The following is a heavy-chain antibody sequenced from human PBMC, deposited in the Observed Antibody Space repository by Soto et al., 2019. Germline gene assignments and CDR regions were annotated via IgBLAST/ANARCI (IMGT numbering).Heavy chain of an antibody. Sequence: PSETLSLTCTVSGDSITGSYWSWIRQPPGKTLEWIGYIYHSGTTTYNPSLKSRVSISVDTSKNQFSLRLTSVIAADTAVHYCARDMPYAAGSLAGCDYWGQGILVTVSS. CDR1: GDSITGSY. CDR3: ARDMPYAAGSLAGCDY. D-gene: IGHD1-26*01. CDR2: IYHSGTT. V-gene: IGHV4-59*01. J-gene: IGHJ4*02.